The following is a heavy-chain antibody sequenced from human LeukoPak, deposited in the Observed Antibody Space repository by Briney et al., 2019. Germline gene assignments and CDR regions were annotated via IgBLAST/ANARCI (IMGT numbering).Heavy chain of an antibody. CDR3: ARMGASVAWAFDI. CDR1: GGSFSGYY. J-gene: IGHJ3*02. D-gene: IGHD2-15*01. V-gene: IGHV4-34*01. CDR2: INHSGST. Sequence: PSETLSLTCAVYGGSFSGYYWSWIRQPPGKGLEWIGEINHSGSTNYNPSLKSRVTISVDTSKNQFSLKLSSVTAADTAVYYCARMGASVAWAFDIWGQGTMVTVSS.